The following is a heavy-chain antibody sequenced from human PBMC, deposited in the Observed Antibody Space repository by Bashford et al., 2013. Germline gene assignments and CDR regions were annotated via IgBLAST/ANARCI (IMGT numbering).Heavy chain of an antibody. CDR1: GYTFTNYY. J-gene: IGHJ5*02. CDR2: INPNEGIT. D-gene: IGHD1-26*01. Sequence: ASVKGLPARASGYTFTNYYMHWLRQAPGQGLEWMGRINPNEGITTYAQKFQGRVSMTRNTSTSTIYMELSSLRSEDTAVYYCARGPPYSGGYYVFDHWGQGT. CDR3: ARGPPYSGGYYVFDH. V-gene: IGHV1-46*01.